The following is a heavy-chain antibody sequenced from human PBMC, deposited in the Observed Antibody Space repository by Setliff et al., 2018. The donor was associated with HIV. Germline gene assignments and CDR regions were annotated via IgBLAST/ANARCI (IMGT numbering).Heavy chain of an antibody. CDR1: GDSISSSYY. J-gene: IGHJ5*01. Sequence: SETLSLTCTVSGDSISSSYYWTWIRQPPGKGLEWIGYIYTSGRNNNNPSLKNRVAISVDTSKNQFSLRLSSVTAADTAVYYCARGYSSSWYDSWGQGTLVTVSS. D-gene: IGHD6-13*01. CDR2: IYTSGRN. V-gene: IGHV4-4*08. CDR3: ARGYSSSWYDS.